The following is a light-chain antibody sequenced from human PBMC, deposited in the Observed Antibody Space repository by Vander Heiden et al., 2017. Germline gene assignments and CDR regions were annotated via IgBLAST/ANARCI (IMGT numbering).Light chain of an antibody. CDR2: LGS. V-gene: IGKV2-28*01. CDR1: QSLLQTNGYSH. Sequence: DIVMTQSPLSLPVTPGESASISCRSSQSLLQTNGYSHLEWYLQKPGQSPQLLISLGSSRASGVPDRFTGSASGTDFILKISRVEAEDAGVYFCMQARHTPWTFGQGTKVEIK. CDR3: MQARHTPWT. J-gene: IGKJ1*01.